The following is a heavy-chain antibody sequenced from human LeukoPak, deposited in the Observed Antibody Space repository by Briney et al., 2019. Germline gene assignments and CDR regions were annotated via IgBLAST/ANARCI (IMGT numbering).Heavy chain of an antibody. CDR1: GGSLSSYY. J-gene: IGHJ4*02. CDR2: IYNSGST. Sequence: SETLSLTCTVSGGSLSSYYWSWIRQPPGKGLEWIGYIYNSGSTNYNPSLKSRVTISVDTSKNQFSLKLSSVTAADTAVYYCSSGSYLNIDYWGQGTLVTVSS. V-gene: IGHV4-59*01. D-gene: IGHD3-10*01. CDR3: SSGSYLNIDY.